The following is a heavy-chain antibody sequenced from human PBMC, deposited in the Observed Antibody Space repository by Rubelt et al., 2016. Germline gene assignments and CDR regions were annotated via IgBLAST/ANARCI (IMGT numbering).Heavy chain of an antibody. Sequence: QVQLVQSGAEVKKPGASVKVSCKASGYTFTSYAMHWVRPAPGQRLEWMGWINAGNGNTKYSQKFQGRVTITRDTSASTAYMELSSLRSEDTAVYYCARRQQLGPFDYWGQGTLVTVSS. V-gene: IGHV1-3*01. D-gene: IGHD6-13*01. CDR2: INAGNGNT. CDR1: GYTFTSYA. J-gene: IGHJ4*02. CDR3: ARRQQLGPFDY.